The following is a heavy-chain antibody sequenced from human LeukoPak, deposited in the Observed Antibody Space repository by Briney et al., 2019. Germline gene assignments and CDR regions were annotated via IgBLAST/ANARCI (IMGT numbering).Heavy chain of an antibody. J-gene: IGHJ6*03. CDR1: GYTFTGYY. CDR3: ARAYQVGATTFGDYYYYVDV. Sequence: ASVKVSCKASGYTFTGYYMHWVRQAPGQGLEWMGWINPNSGGTNYAQKFQGRVTMTRDTSISTAYMELSRLRSDDTAVYYCARAYQVGATTFGDYYYYVDVWGKGTTVTVSS. V-gene: IGHV1-2*02. D-gene: IGHD1-26*01. CDR2: INPNSGGT.